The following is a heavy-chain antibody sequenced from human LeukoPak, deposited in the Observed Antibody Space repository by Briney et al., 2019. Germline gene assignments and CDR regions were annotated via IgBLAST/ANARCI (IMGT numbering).Heavy chain of an antibody. Sequence: ASVKVSFKASGGIYRRYSITWVRQAPGQGLEWMGGIVPPLGTANYAQKFQGRVTITTDESTNTAYMELTSLTSEDAAVYYCTTYGSNIAEYFEHWGQGTLVSVSS. D-gene: IGHD4-23*01. CDR1: GGIYRRYS. J-gene: IGHJ1*01. CDR3: TTYGSNIAEYFEH. V-gene: IGHV1-69*16. CDR2: IVPPLGTA.